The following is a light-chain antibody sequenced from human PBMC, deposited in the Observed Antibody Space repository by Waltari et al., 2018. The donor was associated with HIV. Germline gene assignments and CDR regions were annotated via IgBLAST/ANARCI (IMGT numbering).Light chain of an antibody. CDR2: DDS. CDR3: QVWDSTTDEGV. V-gene: IGLV3-21*02. CDR1: NIKSKN. J-gene: IGLJ2*01. Sequence: YVLTQPPSVSVAPGQTATITCGGNNIKSKNVHWYRQRPGQAPTLVVYDDSARPSGIPERFSGSHSENTATLTISRVEAGDEADYYCQVWDSTTDEGVFGGGTKLAVL.